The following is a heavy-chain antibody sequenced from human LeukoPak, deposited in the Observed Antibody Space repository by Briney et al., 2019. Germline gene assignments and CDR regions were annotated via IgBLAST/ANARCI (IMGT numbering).Heavy chain of an antibody. CDR2: IHYTGGT. CDR1: GGSISRYY. Sequence: SETLSLTCTVSGGSISRYYGSWIRQPPGKGRECIGYIHYTGGTNYNPPRKRRVTISVDTSKNQFSLKLSSVTAADTAIYYCARGGYYGSGNDFRFDPWGQGTLVTVSS. J-gene: IGHJ5*02. CDR3: ARGGYYGSGNDFRFDP. D-gene: IGHD3-10*01. V-gene: IGHV4-59*01.